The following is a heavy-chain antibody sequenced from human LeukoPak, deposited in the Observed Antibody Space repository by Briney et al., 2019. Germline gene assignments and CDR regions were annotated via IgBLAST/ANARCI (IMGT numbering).Heavy chain of an antibody. CDR3: ATKLYSSGWYGEPSYGMDV. V-gene: IGHV1-2*02. Sequence: ASVKVSCKASGYTFTGYYMHWVRQAPGQGLEWMGWINPNSGGTNYAQKFQGRVTMTRDTSISTACMELSRLRSDDTAVYYCATKLYSSGWYGEPSYGMDVWGQGTTVTVSS. CDR2: INPNSGGT. CDR1: GYTFTGYY. D-gene: IGHD6-19*01. J-gene: IGHJ6*02.